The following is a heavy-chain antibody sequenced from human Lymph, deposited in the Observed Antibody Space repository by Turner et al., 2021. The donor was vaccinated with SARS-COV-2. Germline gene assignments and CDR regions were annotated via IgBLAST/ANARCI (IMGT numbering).Heavy chain of an antibody. J-gene: IGHJ4*02. CDR3: ARLPIARGYSGYDFYYFDY. CDR1: GYRFPTYW. V-gene: IGHV5-51*01. D-gene: IGHD5-12*01. Sequence: EVQLVPSGAEVKRPGESLKISCKGSGYRFPTYWIGWVRQMPGNGLEWMGIIYPGDSDTRYSPSFQGQVTISADKSSSTAYLQWSSLKASDTAMYYCARLPIARGYSGYDFYYFDYWGQGTLVTVSS. CDR2: IYPGDSDT.